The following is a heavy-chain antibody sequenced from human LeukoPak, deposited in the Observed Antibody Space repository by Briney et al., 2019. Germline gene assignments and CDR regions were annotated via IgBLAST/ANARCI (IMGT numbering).Heavy chain of an antibody. CDR2: INPRGGST. J-gene: IGHJ3*02. D-gene: IGHD3-22*01. CDR1: GYTFTNYH. Sequence: GASVKVSCKASGYTFTNYHIHWLRQAPGQGLEWMGIINPRGGSTSYTQKFQGRVTMTRDTSTSTVYMELSSLRSEDTAVYYCARVKSYYYDTSDKDAFDIWGQGTMVTVSS. V-gene: IGHV1-46*01. CDR3: ARVKSYYYDTSDKDAFDI.